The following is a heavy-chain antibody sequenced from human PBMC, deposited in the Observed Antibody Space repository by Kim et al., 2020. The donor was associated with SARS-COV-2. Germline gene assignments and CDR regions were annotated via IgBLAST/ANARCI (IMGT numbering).Heavy chain of an antibody. D-gene: IGHD3-16*01. Sequence: GGSLRLSCAASGFTVSSNYMSWVRQAPGKGLEWVSVIYTGGSAFYADSVKGRFTISRDNSKNTLYLQMNSLRVEDTATYYCAGSLHWGLWGRGPLVTVSS. J-gene: IGHJ2*01. V-gene: IGHV3-53*01. CDR2: IYTGGSA. CDR3: AGSLHWGL. CDR1: GFTVSSNY.